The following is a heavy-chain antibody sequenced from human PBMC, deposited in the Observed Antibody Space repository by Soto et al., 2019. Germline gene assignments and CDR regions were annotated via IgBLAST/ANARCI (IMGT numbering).Heavy chain of an antibody. CDR2: IYYLEST. CDR1: GGPISSGGYY. Sequence: QVQLQESGPGLVKPSQTLSLTCAVSGGPISSGGYYWNWIRQHPGKGLEWIGYIYYLESTYYYPSLKSRVTISLDTSKNQSSLKLSPVTAADTAVYYFARSVFPWGQGTLVTVSS. J-gene: IGHJ5*02. V-gene: IGHV4-31*11. CDR3: ARSVFP.